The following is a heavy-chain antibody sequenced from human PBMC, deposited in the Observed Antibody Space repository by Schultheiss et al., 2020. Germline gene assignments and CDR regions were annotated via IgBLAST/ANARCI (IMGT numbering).Heavy chain of an antibody. V-gene: IGHV3-30-3*01. CDR2: ISYDGSNE. J-gene: IGHJ2*01. CDR3: ARARKVAGKTRYFDL. Sequence: GGSLRLSCAVSGFRVSNTYMSWVRQAPGKGLEWVAVISYDGSNEYYADSVKGRFTISRDNSKNTLYLQMNSLRAEDTAVYYCARARKVAGKTRYFDLWGRGTLVTVSS. CDR1: GFRVSNTY. D-gene: IGHD6-19*01.